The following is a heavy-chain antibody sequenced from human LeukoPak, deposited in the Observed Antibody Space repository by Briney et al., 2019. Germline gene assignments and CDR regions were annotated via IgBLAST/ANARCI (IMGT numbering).Heavy chain of an antibody. V-gene: IGHV3-30-3*01. D-gene: IGHD3-3*01. CDR3: ARDVKGIFWSGSYLGY. J-gene: IGHJ4*02. CDR2: ISYDGSNK. Sequence: PGGSLRLSCAASGFTFSSYAMHWVRQAPGKGLEWVAVISYDGSNKYYADSVKGRFTISRDNSKNTLYLQMNSLRAEDTAVYYCARDVKGIFWSGSYLGYWGQGTLVTVSS. CDR1: GFTFSSYA.